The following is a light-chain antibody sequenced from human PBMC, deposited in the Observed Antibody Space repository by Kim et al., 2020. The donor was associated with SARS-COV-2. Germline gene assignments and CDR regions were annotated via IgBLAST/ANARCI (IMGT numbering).Light chain of an antibody. J-gene: IGKJ4*01. Sequence: SLSPGERATLSCRASQSVSSGYLAWYQQKPGQAPRLLIYGASSRATGIPDRFSGSGSGTDYTLTITRLEPEDFAVYYCQQYGSPLTFGKGPRWISN. CDR3: QQYGSPLT. V-gene: IGKV3-20*01. CDR2: GAS. CDR1: QSVSSGY.